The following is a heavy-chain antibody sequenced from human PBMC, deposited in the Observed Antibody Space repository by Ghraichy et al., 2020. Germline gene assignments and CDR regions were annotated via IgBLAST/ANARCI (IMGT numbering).Heavy chain of an antibody. CDR1: GFTFSSHS. CDR3: VRAPLISTKYYFDY. CDR2: LSSSSSII. V-gene: IGHV3-48*02. D-gene: IGHD2-8*01. J-gene: IGHJ4*02. Sequence: SCAASGFTFSSHSMNWVRQAPGKGLEWVSHLSSSSSIIYYADSVKGRFTISRDNANNSLYLQMNSLRDEDTAVYYCVRAPLISTKYYFDYWGQGTLVTVSS.